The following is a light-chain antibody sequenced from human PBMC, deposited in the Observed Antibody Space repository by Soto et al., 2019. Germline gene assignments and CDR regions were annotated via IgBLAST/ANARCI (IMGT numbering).Light chain of an antibody. Sequence: EPAWLQSPATLSLSPAEPVSLIAAGSKRVSSSYLAWYQQKPGQAPRLLIYGASTRATGIPARFSGSGSGTDFTLTISRLEPEDFAVYYCQQYGSSPRTFGGGTKVDIK. CDR2: GAS. CDR3: QQYGSSPRT. CDR1: KRVSSSY. V-gene: IGKV3-20*01. J-gene: IGKJ4*01.